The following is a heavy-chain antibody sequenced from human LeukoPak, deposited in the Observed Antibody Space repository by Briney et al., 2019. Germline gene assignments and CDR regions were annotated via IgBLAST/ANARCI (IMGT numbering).Heavy chain of an antibody. D-gene: IGHD4-17*01. CDR2: ISYDGSNK. CDR1: GFTFGDYA. J-gene: IGHJ6*02. CDR3: ARATVTTRAVVYYYGMDV. Sequence: GGSLRLSCTASGFTFGDYAMSWFRQAPGKGLEWVAVISYDGSNKYYADSVKGRFTISRDNSKNTLYLQMNSLRAEDTAVYYCARATVTTRAVVYYYGMDVWGQGTTVTVSS. V-gene: IGHV3-30*04.